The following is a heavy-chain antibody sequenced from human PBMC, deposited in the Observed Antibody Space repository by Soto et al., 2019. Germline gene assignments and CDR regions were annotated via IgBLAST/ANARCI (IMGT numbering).Heavy chain of an antibody. V-gene: IGHV3-30*18. D-gene: IGHD3-10*01. CDR1: GFTFSSYG. CDR2: ISYDGSNK. J-gene: IGHJ4*02. CDR3: AKAKFGELLLYFDY. Sequence: TGGSLRLSCAASGFTFSSYGMHWVRQAPGKGLEWVAVISYDGSNKYYADSVKGRFTISRDNSKNTLYLQMNSLRAEDTAVYYCAKAKFGELLLYFDYWGQGTLVTVSS.